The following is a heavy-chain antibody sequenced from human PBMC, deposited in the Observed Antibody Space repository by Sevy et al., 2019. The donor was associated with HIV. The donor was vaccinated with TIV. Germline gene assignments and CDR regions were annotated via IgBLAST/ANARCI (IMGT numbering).Heavy chain of an antibody. CDR1: GFSFSGYN. V-gene: IGHV3-48*02. D-gene: IGHD1-7*01. J-gene: IGHJ6*02. CDR2: LSSSNSTI. Sequence: GGSLRLSCAASGFSFSGYNMNWVRQAPGKGLEWVSYLSSSNSTIHYADSVKGRFTISRDNAKNSLFLQMNSLRDEDTAVYYCARDSSWNYDSYFYGMDVWGQGTTVTVSS. CDR3: ARDSSWNYDSYFYGMDV.